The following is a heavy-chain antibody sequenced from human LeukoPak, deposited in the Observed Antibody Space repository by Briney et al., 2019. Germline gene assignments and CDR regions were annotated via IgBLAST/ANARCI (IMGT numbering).Heavy chain of an antibody. CDR2: IYTSGST. Sequence: SETLSLTCTVSGGSISSYYWSWIRQPAGKGLEWIGRIYTSGSTNYNPSLKSRVTMSVDTSKNQFSLKLSSVTAADTAVYYCAGEGIAVAGKARWFDPWGQGTLVTVSS. J-gene: IGHJ5*02. D-gene: IGHD6-19*01. CDR3: AGEGIAVAGKARWFDP. CDR1: GGSISSYY. V-gene: IGHV4-4*07.